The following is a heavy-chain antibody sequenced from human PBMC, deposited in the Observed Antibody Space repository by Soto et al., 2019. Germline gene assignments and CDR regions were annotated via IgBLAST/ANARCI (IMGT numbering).Heavy chain of an antibody. J-gene: IGHJ4*02. D-gene: IGHD2-15*01. CDR2: IKSKTDGGTT. Sequence: EVQLVESGGGLVKPGGSLRLSCAASGFTFSNAWMSWVRQAPGKGLERVGRIKSKTDGGTTDYAAPVKGRFTISTDDSKNTLYLQMNSLKTEDTAVYYCTTEVCSGGSCSTDYWGQGTLVIVSS. CDR3: TTEVCSGGSCSTDY. CDR1: GFTFSNAW. V-gene: IGHV3-15*01.